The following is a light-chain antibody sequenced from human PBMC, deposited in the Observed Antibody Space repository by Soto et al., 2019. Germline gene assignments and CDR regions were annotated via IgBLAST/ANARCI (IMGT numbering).Light chain of an antibody. Sequence: DIQLTQSPSTLSTSVGDRVTITCRASQSISSWLAWYQQKPGKAPNLLIYKASRLQSGVPSRFSGSGSGTEFTLTISSLQPDDFATYYCQQYNSYPYIFGQGTKLEIK. CDR1: QSISSW. CDR2: KAS. CDR3: QQYNSYPYI. V-gene: IGKV1-5*03. J-gene: IGKJ2*01.